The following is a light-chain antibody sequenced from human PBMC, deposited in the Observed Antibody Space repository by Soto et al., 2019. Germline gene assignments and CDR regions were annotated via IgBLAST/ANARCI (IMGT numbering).Light chain of an antibody. CDR3: SSYTSSYTYV. J-gene: IGLJ1*01. CDR2: DVS. Sequence: QSALTQPASVSGSPGQSVTISCAGTSSDVGGYNFVSWYQQHPGKAPQLMIYDVSSRPSGVSNRFSGSKSGNTASLTISGXXAEDEADYYCSSYTSSYTYVFGTGTKLTVL. CDR1: SSDVGGYNF. V-gene: IGLV2-14*03.